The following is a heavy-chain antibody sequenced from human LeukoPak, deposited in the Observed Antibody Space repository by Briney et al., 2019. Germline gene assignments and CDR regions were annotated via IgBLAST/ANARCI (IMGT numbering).Heavy chain of an antibody. CDR3: ARGIAGIFND. J-gene: IGHJ4*02. Sequence: GGSLRLSCAASGFTFSSYAMSWVRQAPGKGLEWVSVIYSGGSTYYADSVKGRFTISRDNSKNTLYLQMNSLRAEDTAVYYCARGIAGIFNDWGQGTLVTVSS. V-gene: IGHV3-66*01. CDR1: GFTFSSYA. D-gene: IGHD2-21*01. CDR2: IYSGGST.